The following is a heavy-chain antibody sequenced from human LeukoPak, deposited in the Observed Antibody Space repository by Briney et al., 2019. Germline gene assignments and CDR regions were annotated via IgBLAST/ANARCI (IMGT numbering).Heavy chain of an antibody. CDR3: TRDLMDYDVSTGLHHYYMDV. CDR1: GFTFSSYT. V-gene: IGHV3-74*01. CDR2: INGDGRNI. J-gene: IGHJ6*02. Sequence: QPGGSLRLSCAASGFTFSSYTMNWVRQPPGKGLEWVSRINGDGRNINYADSVRGRFTISRDNAKNTLYLQMNTLRVEDTAVYYCTRDLMDYDVSTGLHHYYMDVWGQGTTVTVSS. D-gene: IGHD3-9*01.